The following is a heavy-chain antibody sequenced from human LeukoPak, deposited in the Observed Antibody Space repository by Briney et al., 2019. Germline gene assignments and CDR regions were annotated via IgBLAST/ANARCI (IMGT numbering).Heavy chain of an antibody. CDR2: INSDGSST. J-gene: IGHJ4*02. V-gene: IGHV3-74*01. CDR3: AKDLGGIAVAGTFDY. D-gene: IGHD6-19*01. CDR1: GFTFSSYW. Sequence: SGGSLRLSCAASGFTFSSYWMHWVRQAPGKGLVWVSRINSDGSSTYYADSVKGRFTISRDNSKNSLYLQMNSLRTEDTALYYCAKDLGGIAVAGTFDYWGQGTLVTVSS.